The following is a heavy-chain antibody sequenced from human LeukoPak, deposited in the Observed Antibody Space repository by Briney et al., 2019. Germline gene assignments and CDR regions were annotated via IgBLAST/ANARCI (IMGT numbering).Heavy chain of an antibody. CDR3: AKSRGAAPDDNQDS. V-gene: IGHV3-23*01. CDR1: EFTFSSYA. D-gene: IGHD3-22*01. CDR2: ISGSGGTT. J-gene: IGHJ4*02. Sequence: PGGSLRLSCAASEFTFSSYAMSWVRQAPGKGLEWVSAISGSGGTTFYADSVKGRFTISRDNSKNTVYLQMNSLRAEDTAVYFCAKSRGAAPDDNQDSWGQGTLVSVSS.